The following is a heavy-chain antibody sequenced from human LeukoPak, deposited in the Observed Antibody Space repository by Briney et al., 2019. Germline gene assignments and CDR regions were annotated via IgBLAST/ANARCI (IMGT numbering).Heavy chain of an antibody. CDR1: GYIFTGYY. D-gene: IGHD3-16*01. CDR2: INPNSGDT. V-gene: IGHV1-2*02. J-gene: IGHJ4*02. Sequence: PSVKVSCKASGYIFTGYYMHWVRQAPGQGLEWMGWINPNSGDTNYAQKFQGRVTMTRDTSISTAYMELSRLRSDDTAVYYCARVRYRLAETYIDYWGQGTLVTVSS. CDR3: ARVRYRLAETYIDY.